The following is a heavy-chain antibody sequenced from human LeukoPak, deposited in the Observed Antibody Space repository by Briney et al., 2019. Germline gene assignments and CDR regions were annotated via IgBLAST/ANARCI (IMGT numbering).Heavy chain of an antibody. Sequence: GGSLRLSCAASGFTFSGSAMSWVRQAPGKGLEWVSALGGSDGGTYYADSVKGRFTISRDNSKNTLYLQMNSLRADDTAVYYCANPNDGSGYYYGRFDNWGQGTLVTVSS. D-gene: IGHD3-22*01. CDR3: ANPNDGSGYYYGRFDN. CDR2: LGGSDGGT. V-gene: IGHV3-23*01. J-gene: IGHJ4*02. CDR1: GFTFSGSA.